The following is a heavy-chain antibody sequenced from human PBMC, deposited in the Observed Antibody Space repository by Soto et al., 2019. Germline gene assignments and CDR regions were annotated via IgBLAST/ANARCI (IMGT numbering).Heavy chain of an antibody. CDR2: LNRDGSRT. CDR1: GFTFSNYW. Sequence: AQLVESGGGFVQPGGSLRLSCAASGFTFSNYWMHWVRQVPGQGPVWVSRLNRDGSRTDYADSVRGRFTIFRDNARNTLYLQMNSRRAEDTAMYYCARDLGGAGSYWGPGTRVTVSS. V-gene: IGHV3-74*01. CDR3: ARDLGGAGSY. J-gene: IGHJ4*02. D-gene: IGHD1-26*01.